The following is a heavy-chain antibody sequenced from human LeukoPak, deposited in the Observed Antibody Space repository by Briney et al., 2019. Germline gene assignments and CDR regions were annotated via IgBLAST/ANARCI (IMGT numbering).Heavy chain of an antibody. CDR2: IKEDGTEK. Sequence: GGSLRLSCIASGFTFSTYGTHWVRQAAGKGLEWVANIKEDGTEKYYVDSVKGRFTISRDNAKKSLYLQMNSLRAEDTAVYYCARGDPIYDFWSGGDYWGQGSLVTVSS. CDR1: GFTFSTYG. J-gene: IGHJ4*02. V-gene: IGHV3-7*01. D-gene: IGHD3-3*01. CDR3: ARGDPIYDFWSGGDY.